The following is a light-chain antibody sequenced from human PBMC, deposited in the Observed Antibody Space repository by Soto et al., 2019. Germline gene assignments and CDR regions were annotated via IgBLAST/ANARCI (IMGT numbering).Light chain of an antibody. V-gene: IGLV2-14*03. CDR3: ASYTTTSTRV. CDR2: EVS. J-gene: IGLJ1*01. Sequence: QSVLTQPASVSGSPGQSIAISCTGTSSDVGAYDYVSWYQQHPDKAPKLMIYEVSNRPSGVSDRFSGSKSVNTATLTISGLQAKDEADYYCASYTTTSTRVFGTGTKLTVL. CDR1: SSDVGAYDY.